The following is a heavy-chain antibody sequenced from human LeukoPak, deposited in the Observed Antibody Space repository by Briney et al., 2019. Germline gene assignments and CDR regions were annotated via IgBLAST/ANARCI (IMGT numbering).Heavy chain of an antibody. CDR2: IYSGDST. CDR3: AVVDSSGWYCHEY. J-gene: IGHJ4*02. Sequence: GGSLRLSCAASGFTVSTNYMSWVRQAPGKGLEWVSVIYSGDSTYYADSVKGRFTISRDISKNTLYLQMNSLRAEDTAVYYCAVVDSSGWYCHEYWGQGTLVTVSS. V-gene: IGHV3-66*01. CDR1: GFTVSTNY. D-gene: IGHD6-19*01.